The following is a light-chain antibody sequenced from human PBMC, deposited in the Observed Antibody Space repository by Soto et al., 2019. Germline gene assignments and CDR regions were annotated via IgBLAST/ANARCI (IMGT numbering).Light chain of an antibody. V-gene: IGKV1-39*01. CDR1: QSISNY. CDR2: AAS. J-gene: IGKJ5*01. Sequence: DIQLTQSPSSLSASVGDRVTITCRASQSISNYLNWYQHRPGKAPNLLIYAASSLESGVPSRFSGSESGTDFTLTINSRQPEDSATDYCQQSYSTPITFGQGTRLEIK. CDR3: QQSYSTPIT.